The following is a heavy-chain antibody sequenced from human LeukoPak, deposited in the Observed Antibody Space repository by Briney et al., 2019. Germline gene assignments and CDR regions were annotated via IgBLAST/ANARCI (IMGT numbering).Heavy chain of an antibody. CDR2: VSSSSSYI. J-gene: IGHJ3*02. CDR1: GFTFSRHT. CDR3: VRSGTADVEAAFDI. D-gene: IGHD6-13*01. Sequence: PGGSLRLSCAASGFTFSRHTMNWVRLAPGKGLEWISSVSSSSSYIYYADSMKGRFTISRDNAKNSLYLQMNNLRAEDTALYYCVRSGTADVEAAFDIWGQGTLVSVSS. V-gene: IGHV3-21*01.